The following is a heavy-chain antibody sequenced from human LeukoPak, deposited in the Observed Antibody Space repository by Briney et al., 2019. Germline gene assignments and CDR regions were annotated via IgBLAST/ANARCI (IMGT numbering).Heavy chain of an antibody. J-gene: IGHJ3*02. D-gene: IGHD3-22*01. CDR3: ARDADSSGYYGAFDI. V-gene: IGHV4-31*03. CDR1: GGSISSGGHY. Sequence: PSETLSLTCTVSGGSISSGGHYWSWIRQHPGKGLEWIGYIYYSGSTYYNPSLKSRVTISVDTSKNQFSLKLSSVTAADTAVYYCARDADSSGYYGAFDIWGQGTMVTVSS. CDR2: IYYSGST.